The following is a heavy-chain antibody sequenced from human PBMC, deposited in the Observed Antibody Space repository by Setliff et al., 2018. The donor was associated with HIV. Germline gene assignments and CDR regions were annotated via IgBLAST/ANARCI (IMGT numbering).Heavy chain of an antibody. J-gene: IGHJ4*02. CDR3: AQITVMGY. D-gene: IGHD4-4*01. V-gene: IGHV3-7*01. CDR2: IKQDGSER. CDR1: GITFSSYG. Sequence: PGGSLRLSCVASGITFSSYGMSWVRQAPGKGLEWVANIKQDGSERSYVDSVKGRFTISRDNAKNSLYLKMNSLRAEDTAVYYCAQITVMGYWGQGTLVTVSS.